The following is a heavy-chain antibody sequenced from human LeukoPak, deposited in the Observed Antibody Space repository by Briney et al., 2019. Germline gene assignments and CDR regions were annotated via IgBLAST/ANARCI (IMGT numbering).Heavy chain of an antibody. J-gene: IGHJ5*02. V-gene: IGHV3-33*01. CDR2: IWYDGSNK. CDR1: GFTFSSYG. Sequence: PGGSLRLSCAASGFTFSSYGMHWVRQAPGKGLEWVAVIWYDGSNKYYADSAKGRFTISRDNSKNTLYLQMNSLRAEDTAVYYCARDNAVATITHWLDPWGQGTLVTVSS. D-gene: IGHD5-12*01. CDR3: ARDNAVATITHWLDP.